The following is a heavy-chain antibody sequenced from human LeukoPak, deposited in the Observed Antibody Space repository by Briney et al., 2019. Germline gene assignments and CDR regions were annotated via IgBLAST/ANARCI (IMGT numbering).Heavy chain of an antibody. J-gene: IGHJ3*02. Sequence: SETLSLTCTVSGGSISSYYWGWIRQPPGKGLEWIGYIYYSGSTNYNPSLKSRVTISVDTSKNQFSLKLSSVTAADTAVDYCARSGLRDDAFDIWGQGTMVTVSS. CDR2: IYYSGST. CDR1: GGSISSYY. CDR3: ARSGLRDDAFDI. V-gene: IGHV4-59*08. D-gene: IGHD3-10*01.